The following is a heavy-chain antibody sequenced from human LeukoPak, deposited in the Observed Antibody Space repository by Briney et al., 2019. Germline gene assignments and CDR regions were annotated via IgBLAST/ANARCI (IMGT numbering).Heavy chain of an antibody. CDR2: ISGSGGSR. J-gene: IGHJ6*03. Sequence: GGSLRLSCAASGFTFSSYSMNWVRQAPGKGLEWVWAISGSGGSRYYADSAKGRFTISRDNSKNTQYLQMNSLRAEDTAVYYCARRADRSGWYENYYYYYMDVWGKGTTVTVSS. CDR1: GFTFSSYS. CDR3: ARRADRSGWYENYYYYYMDV. D-gene: IGHD6-19*01. V-gene: IGHV3-23*01.